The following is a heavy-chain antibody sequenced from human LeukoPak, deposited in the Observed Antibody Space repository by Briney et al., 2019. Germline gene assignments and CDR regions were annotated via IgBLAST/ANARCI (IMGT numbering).Heavy chain of an antibody. CDR3: ARGAVVVPAAMPFRFDP. J-gene: IGHJ5*02. D-gene: IGHD2-2*01. V-gene: IGHV1-46*01. Sequence: ASVKVSCKASGYTFTSYYMHWVRQAPGQGLEWMGIINPSGGSTSYAQKFQGRVTMTRDTSTSTVYMELSSLRSEDTAVYYCARGAVVVPAAMPFRFDPWGQGTLVTVSS. CDR2: INPSGGST. CDR1: GYTFTSYY.